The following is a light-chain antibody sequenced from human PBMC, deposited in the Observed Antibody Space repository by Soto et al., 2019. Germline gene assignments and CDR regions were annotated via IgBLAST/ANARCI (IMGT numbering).Light chain of an antibody. CDR1: RSDVGGYNC. CDR3: SSYTTTSTLLV. Sequence: QSALTQPASVTGSPGQSITISCTGTRSDVGGYNCVSWYQQHSGKAPKLMIYDVSSRPSGVSNRFSGSKSGNTASLTISGLQAEDQADYYCSSYTTTSTLLVFGGGTKVTVL. CDR2: DVS. J-gene: IGLJ3*02. V-gene: IGLV2-14*01.